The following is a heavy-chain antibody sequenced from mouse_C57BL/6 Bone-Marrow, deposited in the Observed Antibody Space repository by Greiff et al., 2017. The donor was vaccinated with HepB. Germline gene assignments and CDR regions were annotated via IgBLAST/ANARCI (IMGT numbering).Heavy chain of an antibody. CDR1: GYTFTSYG. J-gene: IGHJ2*01. D-gene: IGHD1-1*01. Sequence: VKLQESGAELARPGASVKLSCKASGYTFTSYGISWVKQRTGQGLEWIGEIYPRSGNTYYNEKFKGKATLTADKSSSTADMELRSLTSEDSAVCVCARDRSITAAGDYWGQGTTLTVSS. V-gene: IGHV1-81*01. CDR2: IYPRSGNT. CDR3: ARDRSITAAGDY.